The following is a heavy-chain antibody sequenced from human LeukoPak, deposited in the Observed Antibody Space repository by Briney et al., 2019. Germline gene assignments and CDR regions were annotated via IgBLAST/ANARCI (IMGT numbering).Heavy chain of an antibody. CDR2: ISSSSSYI. J-gene: IGHJ4*02. D-gene: IGHD1-26*01. Sequence: PGGSLRLSCAASGFTFSSYSVNWVRQAPGKGLEWVSSISSSSSYIYYADSVKGRFTISRDNAKNSLYLQMNSLRAEDTAVYYCARVGGGSYYFDYWGQGTLVTVSS. CDR3: ARVGGGSYYFDY. V-gene: IGHV3-21*01. CDR1: GFTFSSYS.